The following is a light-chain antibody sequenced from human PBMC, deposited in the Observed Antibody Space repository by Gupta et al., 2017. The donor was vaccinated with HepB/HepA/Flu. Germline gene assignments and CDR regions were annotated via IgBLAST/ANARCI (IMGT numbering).Light chain of an antibody. Sequence: SSLTPPASLVGSPGQSIPISCPGTSSDVGSYNLVSWYQQHPGKAPKLMIYEVSKRPSGVSNRFSGSKSGNTASLTISGLQAEDEADYYCSSYAGSSTLEVFGGGTKLTVL. J-gene: IGLJ2*01. CDR3: SSYAGSSTLEV. V-gene: IGLV2-23*02. CDR2: EVS. CDR1: SSDVGSYNL.